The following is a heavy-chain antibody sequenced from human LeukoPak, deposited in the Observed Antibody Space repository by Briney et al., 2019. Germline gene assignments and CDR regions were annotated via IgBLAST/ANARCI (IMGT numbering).Heavy chain of an antibody. D-gene: IGHD6-13*01. CDR1: GGSISSGGYY. Sequence: SETLSLTCTVSGGSISSGGYYWSWIRQHPGKGLEWIGYIYYSGSTYCNPSLKSRVTISVDTSKNQFSLKLSSVTAADTAVYYCARDRFYSSSWTGFDYWGQGTLVTVSS. V-gene: IGHV4-31*03. CDR2: IYYSGST. CDR3: ARDRFYSSSWTGFDY. J-gene: IGHJ4*02.